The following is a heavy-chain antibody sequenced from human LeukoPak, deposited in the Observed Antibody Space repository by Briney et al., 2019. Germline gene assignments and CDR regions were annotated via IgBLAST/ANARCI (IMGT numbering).Heavy chain of an antibody. V-gene: IGHV4-59*12. Sequence: PSETLSLICTVSGGSISSYYWSWIRQPPGKGLEWIGYIYYSGSTNYKSSLKSRVTISVDTSKNQFSLKLSSVTAADTAVYYCARGTPLTVRRGRSNWFDPWGQGTLVTVSS. CDR3: ARGTPLTVRRGRSNWFDP. D-gene: IGHD3-10*01. CDR2: IYYSGST. J-gene: IGHJ5*02. CDR1: GGSISSYY.